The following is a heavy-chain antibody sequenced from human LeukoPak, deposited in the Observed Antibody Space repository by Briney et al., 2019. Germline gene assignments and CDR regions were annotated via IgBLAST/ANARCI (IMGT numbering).Heavy chain of an antibody. D-gene: IGHD1-26*01. Sequence: PGGSLRLSCAASGFTFSSYSMNWVRQAPGKGLERVSYISSSSSIIYYADSVKGRFTISRDNAKNSLYLQMNSLRDEDTAVYYCATTRSGSYLLDYWGQGTLVTVSS. J-gene: IGHJ4*02. CDR2: ISSSSSII. CDR3: ATTRSGSYLLDY. CDR1: GFTFSSYS. V-gene: IGHV3-48*02.